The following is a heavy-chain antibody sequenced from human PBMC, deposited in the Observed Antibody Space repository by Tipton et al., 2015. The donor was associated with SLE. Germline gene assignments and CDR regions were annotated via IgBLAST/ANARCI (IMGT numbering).Heavy chain of an antibody. CDR3: ATNGHGETYEFFTEYLRH. CDR1: GVSISTSRYY. J-gene: IGHJ1*01. Sequence: TLSLTCSVSGVSISTSRYYWGCIRQSPGQGLVWVGRLYAGGSTHFHPSLKSRASTSADASKNHFSLKLNYVTAADTAVYYCATNGHGETYEFFTEYLRHWGQGTLVTVS. D-gene: IGHD5-12*01. V-gene: IGHV4-39*02. CDR2: LYAGGST.